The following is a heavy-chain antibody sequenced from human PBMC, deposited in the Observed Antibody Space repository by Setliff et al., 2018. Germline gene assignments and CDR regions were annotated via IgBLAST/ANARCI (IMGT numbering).Heavy chain of an antibody. V-gene: IGHV4-61*02. CDR1: GGSISTTDYY. CDR2: IYTTGST. J-gene: IGHJ6*03. Sequence: PSETLSLTCTVSGGSISTTDYYWTWIRQPAGRGLEWIGRIYTTGSTNFNPSLNSRVTMSLDKSKNQFSLKLSSVTAADSAVYFCARVRIVPYCMDVWGKGTTVTVSS. CDR3: ARVRIVPYCMDV. D-gene: IGHD2-15*01.